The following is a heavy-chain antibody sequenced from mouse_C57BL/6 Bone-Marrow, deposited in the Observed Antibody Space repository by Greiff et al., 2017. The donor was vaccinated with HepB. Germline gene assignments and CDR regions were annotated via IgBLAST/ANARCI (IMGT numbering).Heavy chain of an antibody. CDR1: GYTFTSYW. CDR3: ASDYYGNFDF. J-gene: IGHJ2*01. D-gene: IGHD1-2*01. V-gene: IGHV1-50*01. CDR2: IDPSDSYT. Sequence: QVQLQQPGAELVKPGASVKLSCKASGYTFTSYWMQWVKQRPGQGLEWIGEIDPSDSYTNYNQKFKGKATLTVDPSSSTAYMQLSSLTSEDSAVYYCASDYYGNFDFWGQGTTLTVSA.